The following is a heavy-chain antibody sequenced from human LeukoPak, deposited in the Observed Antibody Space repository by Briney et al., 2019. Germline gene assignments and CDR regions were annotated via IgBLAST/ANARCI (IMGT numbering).Heavy chain of an antibody. V-gene: IGHV1-24*01. Sequence: ASVKVSCKVSGYSLTELSMHWVRQAPGKGFEWMRGFDPEDGETIYAQKFQGRVTMTEDTSTDTAYMELSSLRSEDTAVYYCATVWFGEAYFDYWGQGTLVTVSS. D-gene: IGHD3-10*01. J-gene: IGHJ4*02. CDR1: GYSLTELS. CDR2: FDPEDGET. CDR3: ATVWFGEAYFDY.